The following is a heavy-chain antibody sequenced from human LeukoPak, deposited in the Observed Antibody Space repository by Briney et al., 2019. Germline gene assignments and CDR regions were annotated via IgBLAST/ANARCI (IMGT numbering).Heavy chain of an antibody. D-gene: IGHD6-13*01. CDR3: GRGPIAAVRFDY. J-gene: IGHJ4*02. CDR2: IWYDGSNK. Sequence: PGGSLRLSCAASGFTFTSYGMHWVRQAPGKGLEWVAAIWYDGSNKYYADSVKGRFTISRDNSKNMLYLQMNSLRAEDTAVYYCGRGPIAAVRFDYWGQGTLVTVSS. CDR1: GFTFTSYG. V-gene: IGHV3-33*08.